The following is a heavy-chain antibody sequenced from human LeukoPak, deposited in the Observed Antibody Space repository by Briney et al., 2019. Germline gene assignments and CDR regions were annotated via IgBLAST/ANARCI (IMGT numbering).Heavy chain of an antibody. CDR2: ISGGST. D-gene: IGHD3-3*01. J-gene: IGHJ5*02. Sequence: GGSLRLSCAASGFTVSSNEMSWVRQAPGKGLEWVSSISGGSTYYADSRKGRFTISRDNSKNTLHLQMNSLRAEDTAVYYCKLTYDFWSGYLYNWFDPGGQGTLVTVS. CDR1: GFTVSSNE. CDR3: KLTYDFWSGYLYNWFDP. V-gene: IGHV3-38-3*01.